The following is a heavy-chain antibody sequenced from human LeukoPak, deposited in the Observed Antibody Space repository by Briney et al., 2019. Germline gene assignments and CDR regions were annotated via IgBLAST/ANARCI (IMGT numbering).Heavy chain of an antibody. J-gene: IGHJ5*01. D-gene: IGHD5-12*01. CDR2: VFNNGGT. CDR3: VASYGGYVLDS. CDR1: GGSIGSYH. V-gene: IGHV4-59*01. Sequence: PSETLSLTCSVSGGSIGSYHWNWIRQPSGKGLEWIGIVFNNGGTKHNPSLKSRVAISVDTSKNQFALKLSSVTAADTVVYYCVASYGGYVLDSWGQGPLVIVPS.